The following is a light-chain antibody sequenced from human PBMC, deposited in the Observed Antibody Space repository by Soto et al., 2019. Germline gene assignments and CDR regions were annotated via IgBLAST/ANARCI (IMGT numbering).Light chain of an antibody. V-gene: IGKV3-20*01. J-gene: IGKJ1*01. Sequence: EIVLTQSPGTLSLSPGERATLSCRASQSVGDTYLAWYQQKPGQAPRLLMYSTSIRATGIPDRFGGSGSGTDFTLTISRLDPEDFAVYYCQHYDRAPMWTFG. CDR1: QSVGDTY. CDR3: QHYDRAPMWT. CDR2: STS.